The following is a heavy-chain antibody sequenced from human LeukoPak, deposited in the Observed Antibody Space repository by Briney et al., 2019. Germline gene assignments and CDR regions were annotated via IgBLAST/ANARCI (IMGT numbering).Heavy chain of an antibody. CDR1: GFTFSSYG. D-gene: IGHD5-12*01. V-gene: IGHV3-30*02. CDR3: AKVAWVRYYFDY. CDR2: IRYDGSNK. J-gene: IGHJ4*02. Sequence: GGSLRLSCAASGFTFSSYGMHWVRQAPGKGLEWVAFIRYDGSNKYYADSVKGRFTISRDNSKNTLYLQMNSLRAEDTAVYYCAKVAWVRYYFDYWGQGTLVTVSS.